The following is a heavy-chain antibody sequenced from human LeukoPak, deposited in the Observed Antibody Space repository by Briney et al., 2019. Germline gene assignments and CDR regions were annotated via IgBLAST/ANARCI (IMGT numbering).Heavy chain of an antibody. CDR1: EFSVGSNY. CDR3: ARDPWSGTTHFDY. D-gene: IGHD3-3*01. Sequence: GGSLRLSCAASEFSVGSNYMTWVRQAPGKGLEWVSLIYSGGSTYYADSVKGRFTISRDNSKNTLYLQMNSLRAEDTAVYYCARDPWSGTTHFDYWGQGTLVTVSS. CDR2: IYSGGST. J-gene: IGHJ4*02. V-gene: IGHV3-66*01.